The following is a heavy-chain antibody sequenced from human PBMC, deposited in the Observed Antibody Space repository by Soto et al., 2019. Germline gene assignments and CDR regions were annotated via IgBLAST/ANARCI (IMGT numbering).Heavy chain of an antibody. D-gene: IGHD1-26*01. J-gene: IGHJ4*02. CDR1: GGSISSSSYY. CDR2: IYYSGNT. Sequence: QLQLQESGPGLVKPSETLSLTCTVSGGSISSSSYYWGWIRQPPGKGLEWIGSIYYSGNTYYNPSLKSRVTISVDTSKNQFSLKLSSVTAADTAVYYCARLATGVVEAYYFDYWGQGTLVTVSS. CDR3: ARLATGVVEAYYFDY. V-gene: IGHV4-39*01.